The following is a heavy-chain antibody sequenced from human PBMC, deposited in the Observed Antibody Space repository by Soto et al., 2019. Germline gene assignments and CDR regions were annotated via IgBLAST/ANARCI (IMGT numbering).Heavy chain of an antibody. CDR2: VYYTGST. Sequence: SETLSLTCTVSGDSISTFYWGWMRQSPGKELEWIGYVYYTGSTNYNLSLKSRVTISVDRSKNQFSLKLTSANAADTAVYYCARGRTVRNYADDSSDYFYFFDYWGQGTQVTVSS. CDR3: ARGRTVRNYADDSSDYFYFFDY. CDR1: GDSISTFY. V-gene: IGHV4-59*01. J-gene: IGHJ4*02. D-gene: IGHD3-22*01.